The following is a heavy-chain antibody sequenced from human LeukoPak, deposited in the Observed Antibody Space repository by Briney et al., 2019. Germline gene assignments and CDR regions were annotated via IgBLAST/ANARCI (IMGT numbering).Heavy chain of an antibody. Sequence: GGSLRLSCAVSGFTFSSYGMHWVRQAPGKGLEWVAVISYDGSNKYYADSVKGRFTISRDNSKNTLYLQMNSLRAEDTAVYYCAKDSMEGYCSSTSCSYFDYWGQGTLVTVSS. D-gene: IGHD2-2*01. CDR2: ISYDGSNK. CDR1: GFTFSSYG. V-gene: IGHV3-30*18. CDR3: AKDSMEGYCSSTSCSYFDY. J-gene: IGHJ4*02.